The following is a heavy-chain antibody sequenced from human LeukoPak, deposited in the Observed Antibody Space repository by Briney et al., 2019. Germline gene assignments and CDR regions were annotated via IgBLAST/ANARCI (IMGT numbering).Heavy chain of an antibody. D-gene: IGHD1-26*01. Sequence: GGSLRLSCAASGFIFSDFWMTWVRQAPGKGLEWVANMNRDGSEKHYVDSVKGRFTISRDNAKNLLFLQMNNLRVEDTAVYYCARDHYYSVDYWGQGTLVTVSS. CDR3: ARDHYYSVDY. CDR2: MNRDGSEK. J-gene: IGHJ4*02. V-gene: IGHV3-7*01. CDR1: GFIFSDFW.